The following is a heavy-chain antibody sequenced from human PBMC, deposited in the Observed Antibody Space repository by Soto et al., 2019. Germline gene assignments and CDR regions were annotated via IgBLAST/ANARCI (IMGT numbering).Heavy chain of an antibody. V-gene: IGHV3-66*01. Sequence: EVQLVESGGGLVQPGGSLRLSCAASGFTVSSNYMSWVRQAPGKGREWVSVIYSGGSTYYADSVKGRFTISRDNSKNTLYLQMNSLRAEDTAVYYCARGFLEWLNWFDPWGQGTLVTVSS. CDR2: IYSGGST. D-gene: IGHD3-3*01. J-gene: IGHJ5*02. CDR1: GFTVSSNY. CDR3: ARGFLEWLNWFDP.